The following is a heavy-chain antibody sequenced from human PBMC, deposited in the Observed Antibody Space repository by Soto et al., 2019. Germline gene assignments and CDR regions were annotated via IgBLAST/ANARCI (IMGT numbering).Heavy chain of an antibody. CDR3: ARMYSSGSGWFHP. CDR2: FYSSGSI. Sequence: TLSLTCFVSGYSITAGGYYWSWIRHHPGKGLEWIGSFYSSGSIIYNPSLRSRVSISGDTSSNQFSMSLTSVTAADTARYYCARMYSSGSGWFHPWGQGTLVTVS. CDR1: GYSITAGGYY. J-gene: IGHJ5*02. D-gene: IGHD6-19*01. V-gene: IGHV4-31*03.